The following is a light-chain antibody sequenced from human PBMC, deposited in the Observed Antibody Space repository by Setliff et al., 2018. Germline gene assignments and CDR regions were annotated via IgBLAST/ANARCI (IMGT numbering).Light chain of an antibody. CDR3: SSYTNSNTDV. CDR1: SSDVGGYHL. CDR2: DVT. V-gene: IGLV2-14*02. J-gene: IGLJ1*01. Sequence: QSVLTQPASVSGSPGQSITISCAGTSSDVGGYHLVSWYQQHPGKAPKLIIYDVTGRPSGVSDRFSGSKSGNTASLTISGLQAEDEADYYCSSYTNSNTDVFGTGTKVTVL.